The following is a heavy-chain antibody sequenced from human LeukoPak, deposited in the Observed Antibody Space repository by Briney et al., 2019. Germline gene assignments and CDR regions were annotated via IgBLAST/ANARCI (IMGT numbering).Heavy chain of an antibody. Sequence: KTSETLSLTCAVYGGSFSGYYWSWIRQPPGKGLEWIGEINHSGSTNYNPSLKSRVTISVDTSKNQFSLKLSSVTAADTAVYYCARISPRQQLVDDAFHIWGQGTMVTVSS. CDR1: GGSFSGYY. D-gene: IGHD6-13*01. J-gene: IGHJ3*02. CDR3: ARISPRQQLVDDAFHI. V-gene: IGHV4-34*01. CDR2: INHSGST.